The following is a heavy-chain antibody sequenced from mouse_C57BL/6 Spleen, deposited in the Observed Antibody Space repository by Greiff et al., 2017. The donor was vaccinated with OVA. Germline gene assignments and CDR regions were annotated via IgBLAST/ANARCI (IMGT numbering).Heavy chain of an antibody. CDR1: GYTFTSYW. Sequence: VKLQQPGAELVMPGASVKLSCKASGYTFTSYWMHWVKQRPGQGLEWIGEIDPSDSYTNYNQKFKGKSTLTVDKSSSTAYMQLSSLTSEDSAVYYCARPPGSSGYRFAYWGQGTLVTVSA. CDR3: ARPPGSSGYRFAY. D-gene: IGHD3-2*02. J-gene: IGHJ3*01. CDR2: IDPSDSYT. V-gene: IGHV1-69*01.